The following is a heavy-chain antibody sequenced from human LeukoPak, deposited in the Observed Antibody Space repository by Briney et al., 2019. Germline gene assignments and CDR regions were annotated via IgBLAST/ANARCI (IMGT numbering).Heavy chain of an antibody. CDR1: GGSISSSSFY. J-gene: IGHJ3*02. CDR2: IYYSGST. Sequence: SETLSLTCTVSGGSISSSSFYWGWIRQPPGKGLEWIGSIYYSGSTSYNPSLKSRVTISVDTSKNQFSLKLSSVTAADTAVYYCARGPYSDFWSGYYTGIPYAFDIWGQGTMVTVSS. D-gene: IGHD3/OR15-3a*01. CDR3: ARGPYSDFWSGYYTGIPYAFDI. V-gene: IGHV4-39*07.